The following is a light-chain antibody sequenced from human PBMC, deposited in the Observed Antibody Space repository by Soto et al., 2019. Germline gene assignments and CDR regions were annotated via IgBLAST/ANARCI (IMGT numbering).Light chain of an antibody. Sequence: DIVMTQSPASLAVSLGGRATIHCKSSQTVLLTSNNKNFLAWYQHKVGQPPKLPINWASIRESGVPDRFSGRGSGSDFSLTISNLQAEDVAVYYCQQYYRGPPTFGQGTKVDIK. CDR3: QQYYRGPPT. CDR1: QTVLLTSNNKNF. J-gene: IGKJ1*01. CDR2: WAS. V-gene: IGKV4-1*01.